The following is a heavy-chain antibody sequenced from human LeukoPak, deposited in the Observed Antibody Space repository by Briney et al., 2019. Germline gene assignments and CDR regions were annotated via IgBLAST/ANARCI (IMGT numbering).Heavy chain of an antibody. J-gene: IGHJ6*03. D-gene: IGHD2-8*01. CDR1: GFTFSSYG. V-gene: IGHV3-30*02. Sequence: PGGSLRLSCAASGFTFSSYGMHWVRQAPRKGLEWLAYIQNDGSNEQYADSVKGRFSISRDSSKNILYLQMNSLRAEDTAVYYCAKDRCSNGIGCYYYYMDVWGKGTTVTISS. CDR2: IQNDGSNE. CDR3: AKDRCSNGIGCYYYYMDV.